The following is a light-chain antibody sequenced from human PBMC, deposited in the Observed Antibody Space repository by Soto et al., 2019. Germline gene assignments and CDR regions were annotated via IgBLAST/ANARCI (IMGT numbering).Light chain of an antibody. CDR1: QGISSY. J-gene: IGKJ4*01. CDR3: HQLNSYPPFLT. Sequence: DIQLTQSPSFLSASVGDRVTITCRASQGISSYLAWYQQKPGKAPKLLIYAASTLQSGVPSRFSGSGSGTEFTLTISSLQPEDFATYYCHQLNSYPPFLTFGGGTKVEIK. CDR2: AAS. V-gene: IGKV1-9*01.